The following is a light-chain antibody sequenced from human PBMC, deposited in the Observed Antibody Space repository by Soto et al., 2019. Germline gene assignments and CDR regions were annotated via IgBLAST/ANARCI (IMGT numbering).Light chain of an antibody. CDR3: VLYMGSGIWV. CDR1: SDSVSTTYY. Sequence: QTVVTQEPSFSVSPGGTVTLTCGLSSDSVSTTYYPSWHQQTPGLAPRTLIYSTNIRSSGVPDRFSGSILGNKAALTITGAQADDGSDYYCVLYMGSGIWVFGGGTKVTVL. CDR2: STN. J-gene: IGLJ3*02. V-gene: IGLV8-61*01.